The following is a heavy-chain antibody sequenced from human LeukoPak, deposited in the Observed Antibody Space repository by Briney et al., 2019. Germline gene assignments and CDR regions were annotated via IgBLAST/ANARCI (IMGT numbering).Heavy chain of an antibody. CDR3: ARDDCGDTCYPGGY. CDR2: IDAGNGDT. V-gene: IGHV1-3*01. D-gene: IGHD2-21*01. J-gene: IGHJ4*02. Sequence: ASVKVSCKASGYTFTKYVVHWVRQAPGQRPEWMGWIDAGNGDTKYSQNFQDRVTITRDTSANTAYMELSSLTSEDTALYYCARDDCGDTCYPGGYWGQGTLVTVSS. CDR1: GYTFTKYV.